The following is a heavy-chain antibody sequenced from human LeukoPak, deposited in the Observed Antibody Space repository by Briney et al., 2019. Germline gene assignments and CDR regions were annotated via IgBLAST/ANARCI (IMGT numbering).Heavy chain of an antibody. CDR1: GGSISSYY. CDR2: IYYSGGI. V-gene: IGHV4-59*01. Sequence: SETLSLTCTDSGGSISSYYWSWIRQPPGKGLEWIGFIYYSGGINYNPSLQSRVTISVDTSKNQFSLKLSSVTAADTAVYYCARAQYGGYYGMDVSGQGTTVTVSS. J-gene: IGHJ6*02. D-gene: IGHD4-11*01. CDR3: ARAQYGGYYGMDV.